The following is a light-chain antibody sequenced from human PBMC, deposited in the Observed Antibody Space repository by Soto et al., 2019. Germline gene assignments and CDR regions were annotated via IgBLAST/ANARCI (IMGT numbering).Light chain of an antibody. Sequence: QAVVTQPPSVSGAPGQRVTISCTGSSSNIGAGSDVHWYQQFPGPAPKLLIYDNNNRPSGVPDRFSGSKSGTSASLAITGLQAEDEADYYCQSYDGSLKLFGGGTKLTVL. J-gene: IGLJ2*01. V-gene: IGLV1-40*01. CDR3: QSYDGSLKL. CDR2: DNN. CDR1: SSNIGAGSD.